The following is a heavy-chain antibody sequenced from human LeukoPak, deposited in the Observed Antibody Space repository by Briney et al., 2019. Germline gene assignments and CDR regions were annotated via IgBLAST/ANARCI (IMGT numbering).Heavy chain of an antibody. J-gene: IGHJ4*02. CDR2: IYYSGST. V-gene: IGHV4-39*01. D-gene: IGHD3-22*01. CDR3: ARQSYDYYDSSGYYSLNPFDY. Sequence: SETLSLTCTVSGGSISSSSYYWGWIRQPPGKGLEWIGSIYYSGSTYYNPSLKSRVTISVDTSKNQFSLKLSSVTAADTAVYYCARQSYDYYDSSGYYSLNPFDYWGLGTLVTVSS. CDR1: GGSISSSSYY.